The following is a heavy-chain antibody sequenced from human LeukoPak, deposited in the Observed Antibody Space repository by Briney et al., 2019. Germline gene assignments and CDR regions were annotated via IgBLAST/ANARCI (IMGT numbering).Heavy chain of an antibody. CDR2: ISAYNGNT. D-gene: IGHD4-17*01. CDR1: GGTFSSYV. V-gene: IGHV1-18*04. J-gene: IGHJ6*02. CDR3: ARESPYGDYYYGMDV. Sequence: ASVKVSCKASGGTFSSYVITWVRQAPGQGLEWMGWISAYNGNTNYAQRLQGRVTMTTDTSTSTAYMELRSLRSDDTAVYYCARESPYGDYYYGMDVWGQGTTVTVSS.